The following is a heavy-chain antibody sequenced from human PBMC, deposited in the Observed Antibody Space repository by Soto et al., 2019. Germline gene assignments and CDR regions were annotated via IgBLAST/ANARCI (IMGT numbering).Heavy chain of an antibody. CDR3: ATVAPRGSGSRRWGFDY. CDR2: IIPFFGTA. J-gene: IGHJ4*02. D-gene: IGHD3-10*01. CDR1: GDTFSSYA. Sequence: QVQLVQSGAEVKKPGSSVKVSCKASGDTFSSYAISWVRQAPGQGLEWMGGIIPFFGTATYAQEFQGTVTITAAEAASTAYRERSSLRSEDTAVYYCATVAPRGSGSRRWGFDYWGQWTLVTVSS. V-gene: IGHV1-69*01.